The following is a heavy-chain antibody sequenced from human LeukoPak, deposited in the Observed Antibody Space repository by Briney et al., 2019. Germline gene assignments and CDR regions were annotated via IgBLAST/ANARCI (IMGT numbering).Heavy chain of an antibody. Sequence: SETLSLTCTVSGGSISTYYWGWIRQPPGKGLEWIGNIFYSGTTYYSPSLKSRVTISLDTSRNQFSLKLNSVTAADTAVYYCAQGVRGASYYYYYYMDVWGKGTTVTVSS. J-gene: IGHJ6*03. D-gene: IGHD3-10*01. CDR2: IFYSGTT. CDR1: GGSISTYY. CDR3: AQGVRGASYYYYYYMDV. V-gene: IGHV4-39*07.